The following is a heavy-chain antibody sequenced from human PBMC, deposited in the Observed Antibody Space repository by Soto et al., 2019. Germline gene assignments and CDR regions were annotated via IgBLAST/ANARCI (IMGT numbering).Heavy chain of an antibody. Sequence: GGSRRLSCAASGFTFSSYSMNWVRQAPGKGLEWVSHISSSSSTIYYADSVKGRFTISRDKAKNTLYLQMNSLRAEDTAIYYSAREPEYSSPYYFDCWGQGPLVTVSS. V-gene: IGHV3-48*01. J-gene: IGHJ4*02. CDR2: ISSSSSTI. CDR1: GFTFSSYS. D-gene: IGHD6-6*01. CDR3: AREPEYSSPYYFDC.